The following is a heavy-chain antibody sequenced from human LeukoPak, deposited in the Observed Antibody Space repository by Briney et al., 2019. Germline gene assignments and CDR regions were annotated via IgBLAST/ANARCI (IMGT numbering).Heavy chain of an antibody. Sequence: GGSLRLSCAASGFTFSNAWMSWVRQAPGKGLEWVGRIKSKTDGGATDYAAPVKGRFTISRDDSKNTLYLQMNSLKTEDTAVYYCTTGVMITFGGVIVFDYWGQGTLVTVSS. CDR3: TTGVMITFGGVIVFDY. D-gene: IGHD3-16*02. CDR1: GFTFSNAW. V-gene: IGHV3-15*01. CDR2: IKSKTDGGAT. J-gene: IGHJ4*02.